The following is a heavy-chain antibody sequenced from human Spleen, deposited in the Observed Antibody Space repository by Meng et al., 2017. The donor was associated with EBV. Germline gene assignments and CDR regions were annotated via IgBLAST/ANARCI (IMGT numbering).Heavy chain of an antibody. CDR1: DESISSNNW. J-gene: IGHJ4*02. Sequence: QVQLQGPAPGWVNPSGTRSLPCNVSDESISSNNWWNWVRQPPGKGLEWIGEIYHTGSTNYNPSLKSRVTISLDKSKNQFSLKLTSVTAADTAVYYCARLWAGTLDWGQGTLVTVSS. CDR3: ARLWAGTLD. CDR2: IYHTGST. D-gene: IGHD3-16*01. V-gene: IGHV4-4*02.